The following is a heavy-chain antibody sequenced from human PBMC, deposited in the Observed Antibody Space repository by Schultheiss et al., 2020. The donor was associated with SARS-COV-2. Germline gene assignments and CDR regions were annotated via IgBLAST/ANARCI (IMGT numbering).Heavy chain of an antibody. D-gene: IGHD3-10*01. CDR1: GGSISSSNW. CDR2: IYHSGST. J-gene: IGHJ6*02. V-gene: IGHV4-4*02. CDR3: ARVGETTYYGNYYYGMDV. Sequence: SETLSLTCAVSGGSISSSNWWSWVRQPPGKGLEWIGSIYHSGSTYYNPSLKSRVTISVDTSKNQFSLKLSSVTAADTAVYYCARVGETTYYGNYYYGMDVWGQGTTVTVSS.